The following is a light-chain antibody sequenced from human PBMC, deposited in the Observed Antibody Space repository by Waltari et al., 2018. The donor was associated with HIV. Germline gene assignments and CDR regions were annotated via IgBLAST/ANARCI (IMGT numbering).Light chain of an antibody. CDR3: QQYNNWQGT. J-gene: IGKJ2*02. CDR2: DAS. Sequence: IVMTKSPATLSLSPGERASLSCRASQSVSSNLAWYQQKLGQAPRLLIYDASTRATGIPVRFSGSGSGTEFTLTISSLQSEDFAVYYCQQYNNWQGTFGQGTKLEIK. CDR1: QSVSSN. V-gene: IGKV3-15*01.